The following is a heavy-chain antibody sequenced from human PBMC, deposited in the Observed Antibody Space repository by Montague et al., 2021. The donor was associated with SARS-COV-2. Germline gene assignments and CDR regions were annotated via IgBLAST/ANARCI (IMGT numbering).Heavy chain of an antibody. Sequence: SETLSLTCTVSGGSISGYYWSWIRQPPGKGLEWIGYINHSGSTNYNPSLKSRVTISVDTSKNQFSLKLSSVTAADTAVYYCASQVPDFCSGIDYWGQGTLVTVSS. CDR2: INHSGST. J-gene: IGHJ4*02. D-gene: IGHD3-3*01. CDR1: GGSISGYY. V-gene: IGHV4-59*01. CDR3: ASQVPDFCSGIDY.